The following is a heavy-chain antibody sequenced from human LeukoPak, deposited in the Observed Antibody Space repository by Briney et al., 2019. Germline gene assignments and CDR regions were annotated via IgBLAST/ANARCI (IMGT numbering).Heavy chain of an antibody. CDR3: AKDRPGGFGS. D-gene: IGHD1-14*01. CDR2: ASGNGDST. CDR1: GFSFINYA. V-gene: IGHV3-23*01. Sequence: PGGSLRLSRAASGFSFINYAMCWVRQAPGKGLEWVSFASGNGDSTYYPDSVKGRFTISRDNSKNTLYLHMNSLRAEDTAVYYCAKDRPGGFGSWGQGTLVTVSS. J-gene: IGHJ4*02.